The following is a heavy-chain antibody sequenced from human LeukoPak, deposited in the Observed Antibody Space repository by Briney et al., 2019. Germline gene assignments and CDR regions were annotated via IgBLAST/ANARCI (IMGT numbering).Heavy chain of an antibody. J-gene: IGHJ3*02. CDR1: DTSISSGVIY. Sequence: SETLSLTCTVSDTSISSGVIYWSWILQPLGMGLDWVGYLNYRGRNYSNPCHKSRLTISSDTTKNQFNLNLNFVTCADLDAFYCAQEQEWVFSSDAFDMWGQRTMV. D-gene: IGHD1/OR15-1a*01. V-gene: IGHV4-30-4*08. CDR2: LNYRGRN. CDR3: AQEQEWVFSSDAFDM.